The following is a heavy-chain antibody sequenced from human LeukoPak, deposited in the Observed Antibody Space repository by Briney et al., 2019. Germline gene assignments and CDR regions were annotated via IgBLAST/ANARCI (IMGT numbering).Heavy chain of an antibody. CDR2: IYSSGGT. J-gene: IGHJ5*02. CDR1: GGSINGYY. CDR3: ARSNYGYQKPFDH. Sequence: SETLSLTCTVSGGSINGYYWSWIRQPPGKGLEFIGYIYSSGGTKYSPSLMGRVTISIDRSKQQFSLRVSSVTAADTAVYYCARSNYGYQKPFDHWGQGTLVTVSS. D-gene: IGHD5-24*01. V-gene: IGHV4-59*01.